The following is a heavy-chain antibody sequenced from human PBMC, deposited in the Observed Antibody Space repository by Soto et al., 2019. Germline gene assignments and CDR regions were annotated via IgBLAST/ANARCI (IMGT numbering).Heavy chain of an antibody. CDR2: MNPNSGNT. CDR1: GYTFTSYD. D-gene: IGHD3-10*01. J-gene: IGHJ3*02. V-gene: IGHV1-8*01. Sequence: QVQLVQSGAEVKKPGASVKVSCKASGYTFTSYDINWVRQATGQGLEWMGWMNPNSGNTGYAQKFQGRVTMTRNTSISTAYRELSNLRSEDTAMYYWARGINYYGSGDDAFDIWGQGTMVTVSS. CDR3: ARGINYYGSGDDAFDI.